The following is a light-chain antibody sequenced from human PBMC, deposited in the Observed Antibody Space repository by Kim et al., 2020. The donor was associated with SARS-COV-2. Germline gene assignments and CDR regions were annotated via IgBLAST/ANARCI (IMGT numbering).Light chain of an antibody. CDR2: RDN. Sequence: LSPGQTASITCSGDKLGDKYASWYQQTPGQSPVVVIFRDNRRPSGIPERFSGSNSGNTATLTISGTQAMDEADYYCQAWDSSIYVFGTGTKVTVL. J-gene: IGLJ1*01. V-gene: IGLV3-1*01. CDR3: QAWDSSIYV. CDR1: KLGDKY.